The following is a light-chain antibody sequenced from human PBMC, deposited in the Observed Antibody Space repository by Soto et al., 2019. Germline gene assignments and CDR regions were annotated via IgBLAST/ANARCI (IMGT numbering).Light chain of an antibody. CDR3: ISNRSSNTLGLL. CDR1: SSDVGVYNY. V-gene: IGLV2-14*03. CDR2: DVS. Sequence: QSALTQPASVSGSPGQSITISCTGTSSDVGVYNYVSWYQRQPGKAPKVMIYDVSNRPSGVSNRFSGSKSGNTASLTISGLQAMDEAHYYWISNRSSNTLGLLFGTGTKLTVL. J-gene: IGLJ1*01.